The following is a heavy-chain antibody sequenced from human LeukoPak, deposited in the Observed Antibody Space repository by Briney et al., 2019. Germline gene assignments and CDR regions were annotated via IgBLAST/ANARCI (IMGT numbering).Heavy chain of an antibody. Sequence: GGSLRLSCAASGFTFSSYGMHWVRQAPGKGLEWVAVIWYDGSNKYYADSVKGRFTISRDNSKNTLYLQMNSLRGEDTAVYYCASEKNCSGGSCYQTWGQGTLVTVSS. J-gene: IGHJ5*02. CDR3: ASEKNCSGGSCYQT. D-gene: IGHD2-15*01. CDR2: IWYDGSNK. V-gene: IGHV3-33*01. CDR1: GFTFSSYG.